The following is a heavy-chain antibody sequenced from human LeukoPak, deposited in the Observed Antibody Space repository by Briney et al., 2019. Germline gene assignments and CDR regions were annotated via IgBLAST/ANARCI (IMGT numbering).Heavy chain of an antibody. J-gene: IGHJ4*02. V-gene: IGHV3-21*01. Sequence: GGSLRLSCAASGFTFSDYALGWVRQAPGKGLEWVSSISSSSSYIYYADSVKGRFTISRDNAKNSLYLQMNSLRAEDTAVYYCARGKQNLDYWGQGTLVTVSS. CDR2: ISSSSSYI. CDR3: ARGKQNLDY. CDR1: GFTFSDYA. D-gene: IGHD1-14*01.